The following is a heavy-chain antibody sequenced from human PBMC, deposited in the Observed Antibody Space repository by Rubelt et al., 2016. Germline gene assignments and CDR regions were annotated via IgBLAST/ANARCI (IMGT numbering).Heavy chain of an antibody. V-gene: IGHV4-34*02. D-gene: IGHD3-22*01. CDR1: GGSFSGYY. J-gene: IGHJ3*02. CDR3: ARGELIVVAHDAFDI. CDR2: INDGGST. Sequence: QVQLQQWGAGLLKPSETLSLTCAVYGGSFSGYYWSWIRQPPGKGLEWIGEINDGGSTNFNPSPKSRVSMSVDNLKNQFSLKVTSGTASDTALYYCARGELIVVAHDAFDIWGQGTMVTVSS.